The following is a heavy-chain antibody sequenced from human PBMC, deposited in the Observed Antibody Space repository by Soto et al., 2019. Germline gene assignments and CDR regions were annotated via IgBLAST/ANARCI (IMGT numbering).Heavy chain of an antibody. CDR2: INPNSGGT. D-gene: IGHD6-13*01. CDR1: GYTFTGYY. V-gene: IGHV1-2*04. CDR3: ARGDSSSWFSSNWFDP. J-gene: IGHJ5*02. Sequence: QVQLVQSGAEVKKPGASVKVSCKASGYTFTGYYMHWVRQAPGQGLEWMGWINPNSGGTNYAQKFQGWVTMTSDTSISAAYMEQSRLRSDDTAVYYCARGDSSSWFSSNWFDPWGQGTLVTVYS.